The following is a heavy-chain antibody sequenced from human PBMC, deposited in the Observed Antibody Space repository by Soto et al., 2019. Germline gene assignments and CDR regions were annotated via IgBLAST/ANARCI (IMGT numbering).Heavy chain of an antibody. CDR1: GYTFTSYG. D-gene: IGHD6-13*01. V-gene: IGHV1-18*01. J-gene: IGHJ6*03. CDR2: ISAYNGNT. CDR3: AREGVIAAAGTGLYYYYYMDV. Sequence: ASVKVSCKASGYTFTSYGISWVRQAPGQGLEWMGWISAYNGNTNYAQKLQGRVTMTTDTSTSTAYMERRSLRSDDTAVYYCAREGVIAAAGTGLYYYYYMDVWGKGTTVTVSS.